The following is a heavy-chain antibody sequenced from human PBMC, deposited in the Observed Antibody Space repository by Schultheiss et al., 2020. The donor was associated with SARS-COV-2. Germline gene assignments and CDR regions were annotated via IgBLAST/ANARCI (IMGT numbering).Heavy chain of an antibody. Sequence: SETLSLTCAVYGGSFNGYYWTWIRQSPGKGLEWIGEIDHSGRTSYNPSLKSRVTISVDTSKNQFSLKLSSVTAADTAVYYCARGITIFHNWFDPWGQGTLVTVSS. D-gene: IGHD3-3*01. CDR3: ARGITIFHNWFDP. J-gene: IGHJ5*02. CDR1: GGSFNGYY. V-gene: IGHV4-34*01. CDR2: IDHSGRT.